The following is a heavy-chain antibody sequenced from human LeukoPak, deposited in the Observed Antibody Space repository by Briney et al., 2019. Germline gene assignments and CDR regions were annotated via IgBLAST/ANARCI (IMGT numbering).Heavy chain of an antibody. J-gene: IGHJ4*02. D-gene: IGHD3-16*01. CDR3: ARGYDYFDY. CDR1: GGSISSGGYS. CDR2: IYHSGST. V-gene: IGHV4-30-2*01. Sequence: TSETLSLTCAVSGGSISSGGYSWSWIRQPPGKGLEWIGYIYHSGSTYYNPSLKSRVTMSVDTSKNQFSLKLTSVTAADTAVYYCARGYDYFDYWGQGTLVTVSS.